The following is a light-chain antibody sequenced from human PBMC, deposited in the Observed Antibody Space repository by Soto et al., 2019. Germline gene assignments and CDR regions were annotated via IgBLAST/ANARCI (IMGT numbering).Light chain of an antibody. J-gene: IGKJ1*01. Sequence: DIQMTQSPSSLSVSIGDRVTITCRASQSISTCLNWYEQKPGKAPNLPIYGASTLQSGVPSRFSGGGSGTYFTLTISKLEPEDFVVYYCQQYGSSPGTFGQGTKVDI. CDR3: QQYGSSPGT. CDR1: QSISTC. CDR2: GAS. V-gene: IGKV1-39*01.